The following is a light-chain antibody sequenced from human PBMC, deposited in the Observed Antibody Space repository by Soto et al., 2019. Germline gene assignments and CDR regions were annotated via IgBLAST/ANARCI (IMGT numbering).Light chain of an antibody. V-gene: IGLV1-40*01. J-gene: IGLJ1*01. CDR1: SSNIGAGYD. Sequence: QSALTQPPSVSGAPGQRVTISCTGSSSNIGAGYDVQWYQQLPGTAPKLLMYGNTNRPSGVPDRFSGSKSGTSASLAITGLQAEDEADYYCQSYDSSLTALYVFGTGTKVTVL. CDR3: QSYDSSLTALYV. CDR2: GNT.